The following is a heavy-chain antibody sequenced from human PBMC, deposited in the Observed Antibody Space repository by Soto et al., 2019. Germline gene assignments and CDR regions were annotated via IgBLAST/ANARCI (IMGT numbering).Heavy chain of an antibody. CDR2: IYYSGST. V-gene: IGHV4-39*02. CDR3: ARRSSSSPIDY. D-gene: IGHD6-6*01. CDR1: GGSISSSSYY. Sequence: QLQLQESGPGLVKPSETLSLTCTVSGGSISSSSYYWGWIRQPPGKGLEWMGRIYYSGSTYYNPPLKTRVTISVDTSKNHFSLRLSSVTAADTAVYYCARRSSSSPIDYWCQGTLVTVSS. J-gene: IGHJ4*02.